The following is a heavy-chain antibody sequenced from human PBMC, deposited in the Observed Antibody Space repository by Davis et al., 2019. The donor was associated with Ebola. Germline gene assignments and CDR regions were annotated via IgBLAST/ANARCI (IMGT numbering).Heavy chain of an antibody. D-gene: IGHD2/OR15-2a*01. J-gene: IGHJ5*02. CDR1: GGSFSGYY. V-gene: IGHV4-34*01. CDR3: ARDPPFRWFDP. Sequence: PSETLSLTCAVYGGSFSGYYWSWIRQPPGKGLEWIGEINHSGSTNYNPSLKSRVTISVDTSKNQFSLKLSSVTAADTAVYYCARDPPFRWFDPWGQGTLVTVSS. CDR2: INHSGST.